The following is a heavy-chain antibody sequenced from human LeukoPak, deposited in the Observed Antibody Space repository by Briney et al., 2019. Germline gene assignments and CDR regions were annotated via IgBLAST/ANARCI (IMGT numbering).Heavy chain of an antibody. Sequence: GGSLRLSCAASGFTFSSYAMNWVRQAQGKGLQWVSCISNSGGSTYYADSVKGRFTISRDNSKNTLYLQMNSLRAEDTAVYYCAKETSSSFDYWGQGTLVTVSS. D-gene: IGHD6-6*01. CDR2: ISNSGGST. V-gene: IGHV3-23*01. CDR1: GFTFSSYA. J-gene: IGHJ4*02. CDR3: AKETSSSFDY.